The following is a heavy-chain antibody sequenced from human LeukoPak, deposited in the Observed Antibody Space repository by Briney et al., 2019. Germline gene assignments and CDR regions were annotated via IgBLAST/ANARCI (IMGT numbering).Heavy chain of an antibody. J-gene: IGHJ4*02. V-gene: IGHV4-34*01. D-gene: IGHD6-13*01. CDR3: ARVTGYMTEDYFDY. Sequence: PSETLSLTCAVYARSFSGYYWSWIRHPPKNGLEWIGEISHSGSTNYNPSLKSRVTISVDTSKNQFSLRLSSVTAADTAVYYCARVTGYMTEDYFDYWGQGTLITVSS. CDR1: ARSFSGYY. CDR2: ISHSGST.